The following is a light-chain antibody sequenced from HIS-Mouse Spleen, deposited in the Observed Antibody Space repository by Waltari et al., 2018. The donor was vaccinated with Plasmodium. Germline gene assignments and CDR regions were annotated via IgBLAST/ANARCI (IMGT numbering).Light chain of an antibody. CDR1: QSVSSSY. Sequence: EIVLTQSPGTLSLSPGERATLYGRASQSVSSSYLAWYQQKPGQAPRLLIYGASSRATGIPDRFSGSGSGTDFTLTISRLEPEDFAVYYCQQYGSSPPLTFGGGTKVEIK. V-gene: IGKV3-20*01. CDR2: GAS. J-gene: IGKJ4*01. CDR3: QQYGSSPPLT.